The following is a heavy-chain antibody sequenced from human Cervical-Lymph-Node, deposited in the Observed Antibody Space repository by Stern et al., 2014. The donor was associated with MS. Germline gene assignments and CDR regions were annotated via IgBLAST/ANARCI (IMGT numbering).Heavy chain of an antibody. J-gene: IGHJ5*02. CDR1: GYTFTSYD. CDR3: ARDCKLRRFGSRGWFDP. CDR2: MNPNRGNA. Sequence: QVQLVQPGAEVKKPGASVKVSCKASGYTFTSYDINWVRQATGQGLEWMGWMNPNRGNAGYAQKFQGRVTMTRNTSISTAYMELSSLRSEDTAVYYCARDCKLRRFGSRGWFDPWGQGTLVTVSS. D-gene: IGHD3-10*01. V-gene: IGHV1-8*01.